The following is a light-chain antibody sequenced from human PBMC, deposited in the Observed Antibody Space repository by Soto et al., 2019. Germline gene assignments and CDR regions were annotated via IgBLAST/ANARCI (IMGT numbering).Light chain of an antibody. V-gene: IGLV3-21*01. CDR1: NVGSRS. Sequence: SYELTQPPSVSVAPGETARISCGGNNVGSRSVHWYQQKPGQAPFLVIYYDSDRPSGIPERFSGSNSGNTATLLISRVEAGDEDDYYCQVWEATGDQLVFGGGTKLTVL. CDR2: YDS. CDR3: QVWEATGDQLV. J-gene: IGLJ2*01.